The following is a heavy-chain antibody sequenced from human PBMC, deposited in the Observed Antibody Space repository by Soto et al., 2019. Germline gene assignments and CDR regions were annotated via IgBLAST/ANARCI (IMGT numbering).Heavy chain of an antibody. Sequence: PGGSLRLSCATSGFTFSNFDMHWVRQVPGKGLEWVSAIGAARDPYYLGSVKGRFTISRENAKNSVYLQMNDLRAGDSAVYYCAREMQWLGLHGMDVWGQGTTVTVSS. J-gene: IGHJ6*02. CDR3: AREMQWLGLHGMDV. CDR2: IGAARDP. D-gene: IGHD6-19*01. V-gene: IGHV3-13*05. CDR1: GFTFSNFD.